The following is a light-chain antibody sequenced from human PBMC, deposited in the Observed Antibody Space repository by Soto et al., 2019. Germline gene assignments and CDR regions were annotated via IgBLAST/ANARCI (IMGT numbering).Light chain of an antibody. CDR2: EVS. J-gene: IGLJ3*02. CDR3: CSYAGRSTWV. CDR1: SADVGGYDY. V-gene: IGLV2-8*01. Sequence: QSALTQPPSASGSPGQSVTISCAGTSADVGGYDYVSWYQQLPGKAPKLMIYEVSKRPSGVPDRFSGSKSGNTASLTISGLQTEDEANYYCCSYAGRSTWVFGGGTKLTVL.